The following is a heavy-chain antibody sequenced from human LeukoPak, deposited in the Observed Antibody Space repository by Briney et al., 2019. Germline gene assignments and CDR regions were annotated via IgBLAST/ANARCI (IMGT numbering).Heavy chain of an antibody. CDR2: IWYEGSIK. Sequence: PGRSLRLSCAACGFTFSISGMHWVRPAPGAGLGWGAVIWYEGSIKYYADSARGGFSISTDNSKNTLYLQMNSLRAEDTAVYYCARDYYGSGSYENWGQGTLVTVSS. V-gene: IGHV3-33*01. CDR3: ARDYYGSGSYEN. CDR1: GFTFSISG. J-gene: IGHJ4*02. D-gene: IGHD3-10*01.